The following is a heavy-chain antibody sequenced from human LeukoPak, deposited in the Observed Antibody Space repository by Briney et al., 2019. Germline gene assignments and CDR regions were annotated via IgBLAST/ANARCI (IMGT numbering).Heavy chain of an antibody. CDR3: ARDFPRLDSSGYHDY. D-gene: IGHD3-22*01. J-gene: IGHJ4*02. CDR2: ISSSSSTI. Sequence: GGSLRLSCAPSGFTFSSYRMNWVRQAPGKGLEGVSYISSSSSTIYYADSVKGRFTTCRDNAKNSLYLQMTSLRAEDTAVYDCARDFPRLDSSGYHDYGGQGTLVTVSS. V-gene: IGHV3-48*04. CDR1: GFTFSSYR.